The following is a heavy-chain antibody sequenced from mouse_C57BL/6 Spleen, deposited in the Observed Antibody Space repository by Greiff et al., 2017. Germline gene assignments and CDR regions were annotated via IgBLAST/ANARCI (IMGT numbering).Heavy chain of an antibody. CDR2: INPSNGGT. D-gene: IGHD1-1*01. CDR1: GYTFTSYW. Sequence: QVQLQQPGTELVKPGASVKLSCKASGYTFTSYWMHWVKQRPGQGLEWIGNINPSNGGTNYNEKFKSKATLTVDKSSSTAYMQLSSLTSEDSAVXYCARGPIYYYGSSSWYFDVWGTGTTVTVSS. V-gene: IGHV1-53*01. CDR3: ARGPIYYYGSSSWYFDV. J-gene: IGHJ1*03.